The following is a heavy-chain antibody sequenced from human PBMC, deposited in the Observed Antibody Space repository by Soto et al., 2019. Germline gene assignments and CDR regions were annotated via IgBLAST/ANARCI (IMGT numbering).Heavy chain of an antibody. V-gene: IGHV1-18*01. CDR1: GYTFTSYG. CDR2: ISAYNGNT. Sequence: QVQLVQSGXEVKKPGASVKVSCKASGYTFTSYGISXVRQXXGXXLEWMGWISAYNGNTNYAQKLQGRVTMTTDTSTSTAYMELRSLRSDDTAVYYCAREPWDLQVGATKYDYWGQGTLVTVSS. J-gene: IGHJ4*02. CDR3: AREPWDLQVGATKYDY. D-gene: IGHD1-26*01.